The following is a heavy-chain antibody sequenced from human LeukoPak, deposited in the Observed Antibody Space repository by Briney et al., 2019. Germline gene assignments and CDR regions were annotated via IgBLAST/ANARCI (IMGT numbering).Heavy chain of an antibody. J-gene: IGHJ6*02. D-gene: IGHD4-17*01. CDR2: ISWNSGSI. Sequence: GGSLRLSCAASGFTFSTYAMSWVRQAPGKGLEWVSGISWNSGSIGYADSVKGRFTISRDNAKNSLYLQMNSLRAEDTALYYCAKGPMPTVTVEMDVWGQGTTVTVSS. CDR3: AKGPMPTVTVEMDV. V-gene: IGHV3-9*01. CDR1: GFTFSTYA.